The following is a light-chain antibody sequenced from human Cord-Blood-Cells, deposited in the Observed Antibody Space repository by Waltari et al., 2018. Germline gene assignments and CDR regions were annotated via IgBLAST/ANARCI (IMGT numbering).Light chain of an antibody. CDR1: STDAGGYNY. CDR2: DVS. V-gene: IGLV2-14*01. CDR3: SSYTRSSTLV. J-gene: IGLJ2*01. Sequence: QSALLQPASVSESPGQSITTSCTGPSTDAGGYNYVCWYQQHPGKAPTLMIHDVSNRPSVVSNRFAGSRSGNTASLTISGLQAEDEADYYCSSYTRSSTLVFGGGTKLTVL.